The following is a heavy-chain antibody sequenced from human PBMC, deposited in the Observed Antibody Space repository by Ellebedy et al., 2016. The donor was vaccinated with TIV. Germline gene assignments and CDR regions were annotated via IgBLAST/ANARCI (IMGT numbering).Heavy chain of an antibody. CDR1: GFTFSSYA. CDR3: AREYSSSSFDY. Sequence: GESLKISXAASGFTFSSYAMSWVRQAPGKGLEWVSSISSSSSYIYYADSVKGRFTISRDNAKNSLYLQMNSLRAEDTAVYYCAREYSSSSFDYWGQGTLVTVSS. CDR2: ISSSSSYI. D-gene: IGHD6-6*01. J-gene: IGHJ4*02. V-gene: IGHV3-21*01.